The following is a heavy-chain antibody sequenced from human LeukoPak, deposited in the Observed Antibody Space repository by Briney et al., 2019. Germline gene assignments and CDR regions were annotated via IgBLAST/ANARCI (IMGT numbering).Heavy chain of an antibody. CDR2: INPNSGGT. J-gene: IGHJ4*02. Sequence: GASVKVSCKASGYTFTGYYMHWVRQAPGQGLEWMGRINPNSGGTNYAQKFQGRVTMTKITSISTAYMELSNLRFEDTAVYYCARVDGSPDYWGQGTLVTVSS. D-gene: IGHD3/OR15-3a*01. V-gene: IGHV1-2*06. CDR1: GYTFTGYY. CDR3: ARVDGSPDY.